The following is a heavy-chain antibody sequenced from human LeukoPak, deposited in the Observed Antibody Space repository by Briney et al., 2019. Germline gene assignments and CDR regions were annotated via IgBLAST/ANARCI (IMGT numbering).Heavy chain of an antibody. Sequence: GGSLRLSCAASGFTFSTYAMHWVRQAPGKGLQWVALISYDGSNEYYADSVKGRFTISRDNSKNTLYLQMNSLRAEDTAVYYCAREGWDCSSTSCYYYYGMDVWGQGTTATVSS. CDR2: ISYDGSNE. CDR1: GFTFSTYA. CDR3: AREGWDCSSTSCYYYYGMDV. D-gene: IGHD2-2*01. J-gene: IGHJ6*02. V-gene: IGHV3-30*04.